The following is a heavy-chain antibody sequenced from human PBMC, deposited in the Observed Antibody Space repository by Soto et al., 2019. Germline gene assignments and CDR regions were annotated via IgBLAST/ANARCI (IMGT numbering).Heavy chain of an antibody. CDR1: GFAFDDYA. CDR2: IAFNSGNT. V-gene: IGHV3-9*01. CDR3: AKDLRTSWIFGNFDS. D-gene: IGHD3-3*01. Sequence: EVQLVESGGGWVQPGRSLRLSCAASGFAFDDYAMHWVRQAPGKGLEWVSGIAFNSGNTAYADSVKGRFTISRDNAKNSLYLQMNSLRAEDTALYYCAKDLRTSWIFGNFDSWGQGTLVTVSS. J-gene: IGHJ4*02.